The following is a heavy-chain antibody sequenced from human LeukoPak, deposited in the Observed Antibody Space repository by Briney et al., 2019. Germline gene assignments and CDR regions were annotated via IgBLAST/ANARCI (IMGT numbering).Heavy chain of an antibody. D-gene: IGHD2-2*01. CDR1: GYTFTGYG. V-gene: IGHV1-18*04. CDR2: ISAYNGNT. CDR3: ARDAIVVVPAAIVGMDV. Sequence: ASVKVSCKASGYTFTGYGISWVRQAPGQGLEWMGWISAYNGNTNYAQKLQGRVTMTTDTSTSTAYMELRSLRSDDTAVYYCARDAIVVVPAAIVGMDVWGKGTTVTVSS. J-gene: IGHJ6*04.